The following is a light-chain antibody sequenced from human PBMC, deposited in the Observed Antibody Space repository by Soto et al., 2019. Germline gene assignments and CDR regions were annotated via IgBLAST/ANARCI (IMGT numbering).Light chain of an antibody. V-gene: IGKV1-6*01. J-gene: IGKJ1*01. Sequence: AIQMTQSPSSLSASVGDRVTITCRASQDIRNDLGWYQQKPGKTPKLLIFAASSLQSGDPSRFSGSGSGTDFTLTISSLQPEDFATYYCLQDFNYPWTFGQGTKVEIE. CDR3: LQDFNYPWT. CDR2: AAS. CDR1: QDIRND.